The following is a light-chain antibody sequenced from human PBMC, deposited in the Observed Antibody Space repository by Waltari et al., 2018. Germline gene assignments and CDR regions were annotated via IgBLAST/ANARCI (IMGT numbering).Light chain of an antibody. V-gene: IGKV2-30*01. CDR1: LGLVYSDGNTF. J-gene: IGKJ2*01. CDR2: KVS. Sequence: DVVLTQSPPSLPVSLGQPASISCKSSLGLVYSDGNTFLNWFQQRPGQSPRRLVYKVSHRDSGVPDRFSGSGSGSHFTLNISRVEAEDVAIYYCMQGSHWPHTFGQGTRLEVK. CDR3: MQGSHWPHT.